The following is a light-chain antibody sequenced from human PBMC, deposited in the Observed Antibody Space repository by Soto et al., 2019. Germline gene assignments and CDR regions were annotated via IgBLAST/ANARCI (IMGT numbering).Light chain of an antibody. Sequence: DIQMPQSPSTLSASVGDRVPVTGRASQSISTSLAWFQQKPGKAPKLLIYLASNLESGVPSRFSGSGSGTEFTLTISSLQPDDFATYYCQKYNTYSRTVGQGTKVDI. J-gene: IGKJ1*01. CDR2: LAS. CDR3: QKYNTYSRT. CDR1: QSISTS. V-gene: IGKV1-5*03.